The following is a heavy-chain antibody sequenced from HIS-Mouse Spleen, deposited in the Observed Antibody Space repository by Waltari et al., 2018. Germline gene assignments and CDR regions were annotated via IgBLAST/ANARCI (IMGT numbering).Heavy chain of an antibody. CDR3: ARAPHYFDY. J-gene: IGHJ4*02. CDR1: GGAISSSSYY. V-gene: IGHV4-39*07. CDR2: IYYSGST. Sequence: QLQLQESGPGLVKPSETLSPTCTVSGGAISSSSYYRCWIRQPPGKGLEWIGSIYYSGSTYYNPSLKSRVTISVDTSKNQFSLKLSSVTAADTAVYYCARAPHYFDYWGQGTLVTVSS.